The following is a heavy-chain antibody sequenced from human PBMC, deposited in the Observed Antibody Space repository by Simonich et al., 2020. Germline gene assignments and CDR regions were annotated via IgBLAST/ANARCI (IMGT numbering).Heavy chain of an antibody. Sequence: EVQLVQSGAEVKKPGESLKISCKGSGYSFTSYCIGWVRQMPGKGLVWMAIICPFYFVTRDSPAFQGQVTSSADKSISTAYLQWSSLKASDTAMYYCVRPDSGYDYFDYWGQGTLVTVSS. CDR3: VRPDSGYDYFDY. D-gene: IGHD5-12*01. CDR1: GYSFTSYC. J-gene: IGHJ4*02. V-gene: IGHV5-51*03. CDR2: ICPFYFVT.